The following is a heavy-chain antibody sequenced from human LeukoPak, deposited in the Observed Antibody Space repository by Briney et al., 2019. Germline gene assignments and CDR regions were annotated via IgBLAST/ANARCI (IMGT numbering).Heavy chain of an antibody. CDR3: ASGAPTPYYYDSSGSLGAG. CDR1: GYTFTVYY. Sequence: ASVRVSCKASGYTFTVYYMHWVRQAPGQGLEWMGWINPNSGGTNYAQKFQGRVTMTRDTSISTAYMELSRLRSDDTAVYYCASGAPTPYYYDSSGSLGAGWGQGTLVTVSS. CDR2: INPNSGGT. V-gene: IGHV1-2*02. D-gene: IGHD3-22*01. J-gene: IGHJ4*02.